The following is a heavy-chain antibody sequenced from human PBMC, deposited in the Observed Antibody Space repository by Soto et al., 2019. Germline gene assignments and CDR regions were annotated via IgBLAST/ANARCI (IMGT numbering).Heavy chain of an antibody. CDR2: ISDTGRTI. CDR3: AGFKEGKVVGLRWLDP. D-gene: IGHD6-13*01. J-gene: IGHJ5*02. V-gene: IGHV3-11*01. Sequence: GGSLRLSCVGSGVDFRGSYMNWIRQAPGKGLEWISYISDTGRTIHYADSVKGRFVISRDNSRDSLYLQMNDLRADDTAIYYCAGFKEGKVVGLRWLDPWGQGTRVTVSS. CDR1: GVDFRGSY.